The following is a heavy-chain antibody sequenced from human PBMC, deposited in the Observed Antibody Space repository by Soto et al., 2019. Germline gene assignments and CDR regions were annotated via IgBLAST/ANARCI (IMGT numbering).Heavy chain of an antibody. Sequence: QVQLQESDPGLVKPWETLSLTCTVSGASIRSSYWSWIRQSPGEGLEWIAYVYYTGKTNSNPSLSGRVTVSVDTSKNQLSLKLTSATAADTAVYYCARGFFETGTGHSNPFDIWGQGTRVTVSS. CDR1: GASIRSSY. CDR3: ARGFFETGTGHSNPFDI. CDR2: VYYTGKT. V-gene: IGHV4-59*01. D-gene: IGHD1-7*01. J-gene: IGHJ3*02.